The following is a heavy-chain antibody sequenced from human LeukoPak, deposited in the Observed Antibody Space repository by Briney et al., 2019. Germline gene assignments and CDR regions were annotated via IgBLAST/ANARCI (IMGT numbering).Heavy chain of an antibody. CDR3: ARVNYYGSESYYNVWYFDY. V-gene: IGHV4-39*07. CDR2: IYYSGST. J-gene: IGHJ4*02. D-gene: IGHD3-10*01. CDR1: GGSISSSSYY. Sequence: SETLSLTCTVSGGSISSSSYYWGWIRQPPGKGLEWIGSIYYSGSTYYNPSLKGRVTISVDTSKNQFSLKLSSVTAADTAVYYCARVNYYGSESYYNVWYFDYWGQGTLVTVSS.